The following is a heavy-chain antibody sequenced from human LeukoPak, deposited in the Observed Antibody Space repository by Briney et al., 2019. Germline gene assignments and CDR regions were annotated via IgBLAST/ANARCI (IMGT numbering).Heavy chain of an antibody. D-gene: IGHD2-15*01. V-gene: IGHV3-49*04. CDR2: IRSKAYGGTI. CDR3: TRDPYCRSSSCYWGIDY. Sequence: GGSLRLSCTASGFTFCDYAMSWVRQAPGKGLEWVGFIRSKAYGGTIEYAASVKGRFTISRDDSKSIAYLQMNSLKTEDTALYYCTRDPYCRSSSCYWGIDYWGQGTLVTVSS. J-gene: IGHJ4*02. CDR1: GFTFCDYA.